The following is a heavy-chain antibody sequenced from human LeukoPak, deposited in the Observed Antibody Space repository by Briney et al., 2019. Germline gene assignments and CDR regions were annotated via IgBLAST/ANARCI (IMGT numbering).Heavy chain of an antibody. V-gene: IGHV1-24*01. CDR1: GYTLTELS. J-gene: IGHJ4*02. Sequence: ASVKVSCKVSGYTLTELSMHWVRQAPGKGLEWMGGFGPEDGETIYAQKFQGRVTMTEDTSTDTAYMELSSLRSEDTAVYYCATGVVGATSRDYWGQGTLVTVSS. CDR2: FGPEDGET. D-gene: IGHD1-26*01. CDR3: ATGVVGATSRDY.